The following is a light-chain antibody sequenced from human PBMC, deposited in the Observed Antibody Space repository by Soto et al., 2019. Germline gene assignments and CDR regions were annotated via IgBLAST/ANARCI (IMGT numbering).Light chain of an antibody. CDR1: QSVSSN. J-gene: IGKJ3*01. CDR2: DAS. CDR3: QQHSSWTPIFT. V-gene: IGKV3-15*01. Sequence: EIVMTQSPATLSLSPGERATLSCRASQSVSSNLAWYQQKPGQAPRLLIYDASTRATGIPARFSGSGSGTEFTLTISSLQSEDFAVDYCQQHSSWTPIFTFGPGTKVDIK.